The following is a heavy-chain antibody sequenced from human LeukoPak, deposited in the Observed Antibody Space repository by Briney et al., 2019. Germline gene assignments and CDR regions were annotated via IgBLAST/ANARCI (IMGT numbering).Heavy chain of an antibody. D-gene: IGHD1-26*01. CDR3: AKTVGAAFDY. CDR2: INRGGSRT. Sequence: GGSLRLSCAASGFTFSNHWMHWVRQAPGKGLMWVSRINRGGSRTDYADSVKGRFTISRDDAKNTLYLQMNSLRAEDTAVYYCAKTVGAAFDYWGQGTLVTVSS. V-gene: IGHV3-74*01. J-gene: IGHJ4*02. CDR1: GFTFSNHW.